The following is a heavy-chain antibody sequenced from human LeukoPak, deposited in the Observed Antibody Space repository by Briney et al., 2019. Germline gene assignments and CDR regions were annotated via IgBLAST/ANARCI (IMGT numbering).Heavy chain of an antibody. CDR2: ISAYKGNT. CDR1: GGTFSTYA. J-gene: IGHJ4*02. V-gene: IGHV1-18*01. Sequence: GASVKVSCKASGGTFSTYAISWVRQAPGQGLEWMGRISAYKGNTNYAQKLQGRVTMTTDTSTSTAYMELRSLRSDDTAVYYCAREPMVRGVIIGLDYWGQGTLVTVSS. D-gene: IGHD3-10*01. CDR3: AREPMVRGVIIGLDY.